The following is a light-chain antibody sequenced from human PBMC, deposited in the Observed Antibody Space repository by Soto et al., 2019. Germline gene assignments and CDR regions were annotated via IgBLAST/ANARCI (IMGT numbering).Light chain of an antibody. V-gene: IGKV3-15*01. J-gene: IGKJ1*01. CDR3: QQYNDWPLT. CDR1: QSVSSN. CDR2: GAF. Sequence: ILMTQSPVTLSVSQGERATLSCRARQSVSSNLAWYQQKPGQAPSLLIYGAFTRATGIPARFSGTGSGTEFTLTISSLQSEDFEIYYCQQYNDWPLTFGQGTKVDIK.